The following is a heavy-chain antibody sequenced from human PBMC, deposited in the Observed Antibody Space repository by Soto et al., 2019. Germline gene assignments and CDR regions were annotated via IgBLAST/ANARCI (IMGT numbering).Heavy chain of an antibody. V-gene: IGHV3-23*01. CDR3: ATQNFDY. Sequence: EVQLLESGGGLVQPGGSLRLSCMASGFTFSSYAMSWVRQAPGKGLEWVSTIIAGGNSTYYADSVKGRFTISRDNSKNTMFLQMNSLRAEDTPVYYCATQNFDYWGQGTLITVSS. CDR2: IIAGGNST. J-gene: IGHJ4*02. CDR1: GFTFSSYA.